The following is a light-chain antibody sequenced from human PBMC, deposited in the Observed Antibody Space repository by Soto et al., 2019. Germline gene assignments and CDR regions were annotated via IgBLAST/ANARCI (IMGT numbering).Light chain of an antibody. V-gene: IGLV2-14*01. CDR3: TSYTGSTTFLV. J-gene: IGLJ1*01. CDR1: RTDVDGYDY. CDR2: EVY. Sequence: QSALTQPASVSGSPGQSIAISCTGVRTDVDGYDYVSWYQQHPGQAPQLIIYEVYKRPSGVSHRFSGSKSGDTASLTISGLQAEDEADYYCTSYTGSTTFLVFGTGTKLTVL.